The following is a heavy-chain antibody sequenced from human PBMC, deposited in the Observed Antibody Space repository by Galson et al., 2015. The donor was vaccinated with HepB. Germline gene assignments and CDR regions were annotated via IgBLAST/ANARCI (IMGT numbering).Heavy chain of an antibody. CDR2: IIPILGRT. CDR3: AREERDSSGYYSHYYYGMDV. CDR1: GGTLSSYA. V-gene: IGHV1-69*04. Sequence: SVKVSCKASGGTLSSYAITWVRQAPGQGLEWMGRIIPILGRTNYAQKFQGRVTITADKLTNTAYMELSSLRSEDTAVYYCAREERDSSGYYSHYYYGMDVCGQGTTVTVSS. D-gene: IGHD3-22*01. J-gene: IGHJ6*02.